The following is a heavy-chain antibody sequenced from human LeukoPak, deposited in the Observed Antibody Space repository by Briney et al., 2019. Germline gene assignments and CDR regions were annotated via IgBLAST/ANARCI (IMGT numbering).Heavy chain of an antibody. CDR1: GYTFTSYD. J-gene: IGHJ6*02. V-gene: IGHV1-8*01. D-gene: IGHD3-3*01. Sequence: ASVKVSCKASGYTFTSYDINWVRQATGQGLEWMGWMNPNSGNTGYAQKFQGRVTMTRSTSISTAYMELSSLRSEDTAVYYCARDRSDYDFWSGSDSHYGMDVWGQGTTVTVSS. CDR3: ARDRSDYDFWSGSDSHYGMDV. CDR2: MNPNSGNT.